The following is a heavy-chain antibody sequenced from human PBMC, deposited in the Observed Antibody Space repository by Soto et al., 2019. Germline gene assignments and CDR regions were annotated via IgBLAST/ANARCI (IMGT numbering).Heavy chain of an antibody. Sequence: QVQLVQSGAELKKPGSSVKVSCEASGGSFTSYSFTWVRQAPGQGLEWMGRIIPIQGKANYALKFQDRVTITADRSTRTVYMELRSLRPEDTAVYFCAKSLLFVDHGSMDAWGKGTTVTVSS. D-gene: IGHD2-21*01. CDR2: IIPIQGKA. CDR1: GGSFTSYS. CDR3: AKSLLFVDHGSMDA. V-gene: IGHV1-69*02. J-gene: IGHJ6*03.